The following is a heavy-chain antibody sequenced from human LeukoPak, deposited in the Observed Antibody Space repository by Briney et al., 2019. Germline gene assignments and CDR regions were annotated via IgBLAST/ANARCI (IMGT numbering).Heavy chain of an antibody. V-gene: IGHV4-39*07. CDR2: IYYSGST. J-gene: IGHJ4*02. D-gene: IGHD3-22*01. Sequence: PSETLSLTCTVSGGSISSSSYYWGWIRQPPGKGLEWIGSIYYSGSTYYNPSLKSRVTISVDTSKNQFSLKLSSVTAADTAVYYCARETPYYYDSSGQLWGQGTLVTVSS. CDR3: ARETPYYYDSSGQL. CDR1: GGSISSSSYY.